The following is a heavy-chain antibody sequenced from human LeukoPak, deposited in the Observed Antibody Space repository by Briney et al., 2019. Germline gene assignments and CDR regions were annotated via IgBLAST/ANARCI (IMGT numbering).Heavy chain of an antibody. J-gene: IGHJ3*02. CDR2: IYTSGST. Sequence: SETLSLTCTVSGGSISSGSYYWSWIRQPAGKGLEWIGRIYTSGSTNYNPSLKSRVTISVDTSKNQFSLKLSSVTAADTAVYYCATSSDILTGYYLDAFDIWGQGTMVTVSS. D-gene: IGHD3-9*01. CDR3: ATSSDILTGYYLDAFDI. V-gene: IGHV4-61*02. CDR1: GGSISSGSYY.